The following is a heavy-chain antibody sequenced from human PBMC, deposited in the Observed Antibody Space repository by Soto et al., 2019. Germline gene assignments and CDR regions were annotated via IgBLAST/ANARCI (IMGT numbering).Heavy chain of an antibody. CDR2: INPNSGVT. D-gene: IGHD2-15*01. CDR1: GYPLSAHY. V-gene: IGHV1-2*02. CDR3: ARHGAAVVAADTRAWFDR. J-gene: IGHJ5*02. Sequence: GSVEVCFKASGYPLSAHYMHFVREAPGQGLEWMGWINPNSGVTKYAQKFQGRVTMTSDLSVSTAYMELSRLRSDDTAVYYCARHGAAVVAADTRAWFDRWGQGTMVTVSS.